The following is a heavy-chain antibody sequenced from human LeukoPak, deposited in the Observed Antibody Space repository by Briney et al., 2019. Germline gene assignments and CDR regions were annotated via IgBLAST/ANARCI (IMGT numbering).Heavy chain of an antibody. Sequence: SETLSLTRTVSGGSISSNTYYWGWIRQPPGKGLEWIGSIYYSGSIYYNPSLKSRVTISVDTSKNQFSLKLNSVTAADTAVYYCARDAIVRTNHDAFDIWGQGTMVTVSS. J-gene: IGHJ3*02. D-gene: IGHD1-7*01. CDR3: ARDAIVRTNHDAFDI. V-gene: IGHV4-39*07. CDR1: GGSISSNTYY. CDR2: IYYSGSI.